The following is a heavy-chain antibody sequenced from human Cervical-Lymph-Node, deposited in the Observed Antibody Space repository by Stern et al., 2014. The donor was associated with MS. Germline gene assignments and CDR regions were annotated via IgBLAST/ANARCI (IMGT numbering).Heavy chain of an antibody. Sequence: VQLLQSGAEVRKPGASVKLSCKASGYTFTSYGISWVRQAPGQGLEWMGWISVDNGNTDYAQKFQGRVTMTADTSTDTAYMELRRLRSYETAVYYCAVAAAGTSWFDPWGQGTLVTVTS. V-gene: IGHV1-18*01. D-gene: IGHD6-13*01. CDR1: GYTFTSYG. J-gene: IGHJ5*02. CDR3: AVAAAGTSWFDP. CDR2: ISVDNGNT.